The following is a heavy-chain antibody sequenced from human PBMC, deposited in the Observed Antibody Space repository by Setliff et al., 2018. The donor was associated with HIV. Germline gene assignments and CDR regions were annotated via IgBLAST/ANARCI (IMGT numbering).Heavy chain of an antibody. CDR2: LSASGGAT. J-gene: IGHJ4*02. Sequence: PGGSLRLSCAASGFHFGNHAMTWVRQAPGKGLEWVSALSASGGATYYADSVKGRFTISRDNSKNTLYLQLNSLRVEDTAVYYCAKRAYDNSGWLDYWGQGTLVTVSS. V-gene: IGHV3-23*01. CDR1: GFHFGNHA. CDR3: AKRAYDNSGWLDY. D-gene: IGHD3-22*01.